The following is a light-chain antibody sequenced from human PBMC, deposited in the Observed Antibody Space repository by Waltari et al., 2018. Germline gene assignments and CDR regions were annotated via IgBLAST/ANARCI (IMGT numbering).Light chain of an antibody. Sequence: YVLPQPPSVSVDPGKTARLTCGGDNVGGKGVNRYQQKPGQATVLVMFYDSDRPSEIPERFSGSNSGNTATLTISWVEAGDEADYHCQVWDDVTDSGVFGGGTKLTVL. J-gene: IGLJ3*02. CDR1: NVGGKG. CDR2: YDS. V-gene: IGLV3-21*04. CDR3: QVWDDVTDSGV.